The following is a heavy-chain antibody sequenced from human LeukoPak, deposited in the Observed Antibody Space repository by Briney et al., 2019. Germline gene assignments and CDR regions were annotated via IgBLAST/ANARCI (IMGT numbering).Heavy chain of an antibody. CDR1: GGTFSSYA. J-gene: IGHJ4*02. CDR2: INTNTGNP. Sequence: GASVKVSCKASGGTFSSYAISWVRQAPGQGPEWMGWINTNTGNPMYAQGFTGRFVFSLDTSVSTAYLQISSLKAEDTAVYYCATSPGIAAPSGYYFDHWGQGTLVTVSS. D-gene: IGHD6-13*01. V-gene: IGHV7-4-1*02. CDR3: ATSPGIAAPSGYYFDH.